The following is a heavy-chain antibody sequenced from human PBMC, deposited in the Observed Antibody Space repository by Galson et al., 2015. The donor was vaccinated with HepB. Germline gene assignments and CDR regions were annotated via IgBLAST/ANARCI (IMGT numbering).Heavy chain of an antibody. Sequence: SVKVSCKVSGYTLTELSMHWVRQAPGKGLEWMGGFDPEDGETIYAQKFQGRVTMTEDTSTDTAYMELSSLRSEDTAVYYCATGMGIYDSSGYTDYWGQGTLVTVSS. CDR1: GYTLTELS. J-gene: IGHJ4*02. CDR2: FDPEDGET. CDR3: ATGMGIYDSSGYTDY. D-gene: IGHD3-22*01. V-gene: IGHV1-24*01.